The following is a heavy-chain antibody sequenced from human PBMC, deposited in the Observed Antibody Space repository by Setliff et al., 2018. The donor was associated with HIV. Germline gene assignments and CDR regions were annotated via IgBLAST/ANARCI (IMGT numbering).Heavy chain of an antibody. D-gene: IGHD1-26*01. CDR2: IYSSGNT. CDR1: GGSFSGYY. CDR3: ARIVRWELVATSTFFYYYMDV. V-gene: IGHV4-34*01. Sequence: PSETLSLTCAVYGGSFSGYYWSWIRQPPGKGLEWIGNIYSSGNTYYNPSLKSRLTMSVDTSKNQFSLKLSSVTAADTAVYYCARIVRWELVATSTFFYYYMDVWGKGTTVTVSS. J-gene: IGHJ6*03.